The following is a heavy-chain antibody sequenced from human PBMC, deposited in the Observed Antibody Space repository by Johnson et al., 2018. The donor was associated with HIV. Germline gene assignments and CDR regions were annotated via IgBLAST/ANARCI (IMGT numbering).Heavy chain of an antibody. V-gene: IGHV3-74*01. D-gene: IGHD4-17*01. CDR3: ARHYGWGDHRDAFDI. CDR1: RFSFSSYW. J-gene: IGHJ3*02. Sequence: VQLVESGGGLVQPGGSLRLSCAASRFSFSSYWMHWVRQAPGKGLVWVSRINSDGRSTNYADSVKGRFTISRDNAKNTLYLQMSSLRADDTAVYYCARHYGWGDHRDAFDIWGQGIMVTV. CDR2: INSDGRST.